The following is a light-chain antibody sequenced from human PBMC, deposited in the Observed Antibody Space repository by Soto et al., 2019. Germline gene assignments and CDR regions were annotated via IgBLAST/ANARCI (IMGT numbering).Light chain of an antibody. V-gene: IGLV3-21*02. CDR3: HVWDDSDHYV. CDR2: DDS. J-gene: IGLJ1*01. CDR1: NIGSKS. Sequence: SYELTQPPSVSGAPGQTAIITCGEKNIGSKSVHWYQQKPGQGPVLVVYDDSDRPSRIPERFSGSKSGKVATLTISRVEAGDEADYYCHVWDDSDHYVFGSGTELTVL.